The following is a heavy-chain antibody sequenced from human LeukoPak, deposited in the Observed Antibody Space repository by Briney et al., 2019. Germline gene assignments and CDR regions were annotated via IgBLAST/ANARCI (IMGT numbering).Heavy chain of an antibody. CDR1: GFTFSSYS. CDR2: ISSSSSTI. V-gene: IGHV3-48*04. J-gene: IGHJ4*02. D-gene: IGHD1-26*01. Sequence: GALRLSCAASGFTFSSYSMNWVRQAPGKGLEWVSYISSSSSTIYYADSVKGRFTISRDNAKNSLYLQMNSLRAEDTAVYYCARDPGSGSYEVFDYWGQGTLVTVSS. CDR3: ARDPGSGSYEVFDY.